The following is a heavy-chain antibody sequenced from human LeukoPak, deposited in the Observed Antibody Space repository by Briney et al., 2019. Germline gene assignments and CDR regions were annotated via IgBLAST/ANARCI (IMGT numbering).Heavy chain of an antibody. D-gene: IGHD2-15*01. CDR2: INPNSGGT. CDR3: ARGYCSGGSCYYPYYYYGMDV. V-gene: IGHV1-2*02. Sequence: GASVKVSCKASGYTFTGYYMHWVRQAPGQGLEWMGWINPNSGGTNYAQKFQGRVTMTRDTSISTACMELSRLRSDDTAVYYCARGYCSGGSCYYPYYYYGMDVWGQGTTVTVSS. CDR1: GYTFTGYY. J-gene: IGHJ6*02.